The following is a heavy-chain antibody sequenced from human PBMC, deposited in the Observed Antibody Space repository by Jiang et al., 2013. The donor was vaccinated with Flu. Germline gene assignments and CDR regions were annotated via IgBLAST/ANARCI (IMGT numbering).Heavy chain of an antibody. V-gene: IGHV4-59*01. CDR2: ISYSGST. Sequence: GPGLVKASETLSLTCTVSGASISSYYWSWIRQPPGKGLEWIGYISYSGSTNYNPSLKSRVTISVDTSKNQFSLKLSSVTAADTAVYYCTRGAEARANGWYDYWGQGTLVTVSS. CDR3: TRGAEARANGWYDY. D-gene: IGHD6-19*01. CDR1: GASISSYY. J-gene: IGHJ4*02.